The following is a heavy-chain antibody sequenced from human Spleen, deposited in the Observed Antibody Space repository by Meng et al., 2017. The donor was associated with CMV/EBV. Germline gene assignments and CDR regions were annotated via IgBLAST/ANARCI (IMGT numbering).Heavy chain of an antibody. Sequence: GKLVQSGAGVKRSGASLKVSCKASEYTFTDWRIYWVRQAPGQGLEWMGWINPNSGGTNYAQNFQGRVTMTRDRSISTAYMEVRRLRSDDTAVYYCARDNESGYSYWGQGTLVTVSS. D-gene: IGHD2-15*01. CDR3: ARDNESGYSY. J-gene: IGHJ4*02. CDR1: EYTFTDWR. CDR2: INPNSGGT. V-gene: IGHV1-2*02.